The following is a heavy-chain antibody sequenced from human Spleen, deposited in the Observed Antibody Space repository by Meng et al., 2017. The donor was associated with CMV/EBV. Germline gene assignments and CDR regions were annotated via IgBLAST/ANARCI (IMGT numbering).Heavy chain of an antibody. CDR2: IIPFVGLT. J-gene: IGHJ4*02. CDR3: ARDPPRTQWELNHNDY. D-gene: IGHD1-26*01. CDR1: GYTFTGYY. V-gene: IGHV1-69*04. Sequence: SVKVSCKASGYTFTGYYIHWVRQAPGQGLEWMGRIIPFVGLTNYAQKFQGRVTITADKSTRTAYMELTSLRSEDTAVYYCARDPPRTQWELNHNDYWGQGTLVTVSS.